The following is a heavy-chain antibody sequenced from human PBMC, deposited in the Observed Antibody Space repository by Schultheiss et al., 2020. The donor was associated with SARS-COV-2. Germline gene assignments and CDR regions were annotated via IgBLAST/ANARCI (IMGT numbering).Heavy chain of an antibody. CDR3: ASVEARGFDWFDP. D-gene: IGHD1-26*01. CDR2: INHSGST. CDR1: GGSFSGYY. Sequence: SETLSLTCAVYGGSFSGYYWSWIRQPPGKGLEWIGEINHSGSTNYNPSLKSRVTISVDTSKNQFSLKLSSVTAADTAVYYCASVEARGFDWFDPWGQGTTVTVSS. V-gene: IGHV4-34*01. J-gene: IGHJ5*01.